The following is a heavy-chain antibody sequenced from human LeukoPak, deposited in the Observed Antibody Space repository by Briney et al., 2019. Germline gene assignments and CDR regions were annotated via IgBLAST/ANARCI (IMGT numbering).Heavy chain of an antibody. J-gene: IGHJ4*02. CDR3: ARDPTWQQLVPDY. CDR1: GFTFSSYE. CDR2: ISSSGSTI. Sequence: PGGSLRLSCAASGFTFSSYEMNWVRQAPGKGLEWVSYISSSGSTIYYADSVKGRFTISRDNAKNSLYLQMNSLRAEDTAVYYCARDPTWQQLVPDYWGQGTLVTVSS. D-gene: IGHD6-13*01. V-gene: IGHV3-48*03.